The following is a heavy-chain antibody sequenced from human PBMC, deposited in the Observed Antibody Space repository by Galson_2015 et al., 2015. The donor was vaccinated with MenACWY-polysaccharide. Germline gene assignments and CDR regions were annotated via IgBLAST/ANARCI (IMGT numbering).Heavy chain of an antibody. Sequence: TLSLTCTVPGGSISSGGYYWSWIRQHPGKGLEWIGYIYYSGSTYYNPSLKSRVTISVDTSKNQFSLKLSSVTAADTAVYYCARGETSSSSVYFDYWGQGTLVTVSS. CDR2: IYYSGST. CDR3: ARGETSSSSVYFDY. D-gene: IGHD6-6*01. CDR1: GGSISSGGYY. V-gene: IGHV4-31*03. J-gene: IGHJ4*02.